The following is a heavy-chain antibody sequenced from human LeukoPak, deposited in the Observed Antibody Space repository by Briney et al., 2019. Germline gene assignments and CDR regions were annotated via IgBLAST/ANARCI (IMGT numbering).Heavy chain of an antibody. J-gene: IGHJ5*02. CDR3: ARDNSVGETAWWFDP. CDR2: ISAYNGNT. CDR1: GYTFTSYG. D-gene: IGHD1-26*01. Sequence: ASVKVSCKASGYTFTSYGISWVRQAPGQGLEWMGWISAYNGNTNYAQKLQGRVTMTTDTSTSTACMELRSLRSDDTAVYYCARDNSVGETAWWFDPWGQGTLVTVSS. V-gene: IGHV1-18*01.